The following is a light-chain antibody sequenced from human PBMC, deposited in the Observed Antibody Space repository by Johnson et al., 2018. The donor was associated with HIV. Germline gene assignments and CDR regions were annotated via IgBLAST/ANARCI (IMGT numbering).Light chain of an antibody. CDR1: SSNIGNNR. J-gene: IGLJ1*01. CDR2: DNN. CDR3: GTWDSSLSAGV. Sequence: QSVLTQPPSVSAAPGQKVTISCSGSSSNIGNNRVSWYQQLPGTAPKLLIYDNNKRPSGIPDRFSGSKSGTSATLGITGLQTGDEADYYCGTWDSSLSAGVFGPGTKVTVL. V-gene: IGLV1-51*01.